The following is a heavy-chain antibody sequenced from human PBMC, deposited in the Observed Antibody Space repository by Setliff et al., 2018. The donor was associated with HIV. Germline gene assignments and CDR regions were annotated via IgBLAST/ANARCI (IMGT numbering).Heavy chain of an antibody. V-gene: IGHV4-34*01. D-gene: IGHD3-10*01. Sequence: PSETLSLTCAVYGESFSGYYWSWIRQPRGKGREWIGEINHSGSTNYNPSLKSRVTMSVDTSKNQFSLKLNSVTAADTAVYYCARHVWFGELPTHWYFDLWGRGTLVTVSS. CDR1: GESFSGYY. CDR2: INHSGST. CDR3: ARHVWFGELPTHWYFDL. J-gene: IGHJ2*01.